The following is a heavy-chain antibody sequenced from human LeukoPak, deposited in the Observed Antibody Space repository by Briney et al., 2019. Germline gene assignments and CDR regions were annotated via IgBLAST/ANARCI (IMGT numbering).Heavy chain of an antibody. Sequence: WASVKVSCKAFGYTFTDYYIHWVRQAPGQGLEWVGWINPNSGGATYAQKFQGWVTMTRDTSISTAYLELSRLKSDDTAVYYCARDSGVSAPVALLTLGFSLDYWGQGTPVTVSS. V-gene: IGHV1-2*04. J-gene: IGHJ4*02. CDR1: GYTFTDYY. D-gene: IGHD3-10*01. CDR3: ARDSGVSAPVALLTLGFSLDY. CDR2: INPNSGGA.